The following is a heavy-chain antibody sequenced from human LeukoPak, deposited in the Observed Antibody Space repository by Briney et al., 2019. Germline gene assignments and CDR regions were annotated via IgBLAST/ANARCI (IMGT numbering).Heavy chain of an antibody. D-gene: IGHD1-1*01. CDR2: IKEDGSEK. CDR3: ARGGTFVSNY. Sequence: PGGSLRLSCGASALTFSTYWMSWFRQAPGKVAVGVANIKEDGSEKYYVDSMKGRFTVSRDNAKNPVYLQMDRVRAEDTAVYYCARGGTFVSNYWGQGTLVTVSS. V-gene: IGHV3-7*01. CDR1: ALTFSTYW. J-gene: IGHJ4*02.